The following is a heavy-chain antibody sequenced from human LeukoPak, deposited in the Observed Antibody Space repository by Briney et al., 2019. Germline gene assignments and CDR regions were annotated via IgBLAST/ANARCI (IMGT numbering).Heavy chain of an antibody. Sequence: PGGSLRLSCAASGFSVGTNYMSWVRQAPGKGPEWVSVIYSGGTTYYAESVKGRFTISRDNSKNTLFLQMNSLRAEDTAVYYCARKSIATSSGWAQFDSWGQGNLVIVSS. V-gene: IGHV3-53*01. D-gene: IGHD6-13*01. CDR3: ARKSIATSSGWAQFDS. J-gene: IGHJ4*02. CDR1: GFSVGTNY. CDR2: IYSGGTT.